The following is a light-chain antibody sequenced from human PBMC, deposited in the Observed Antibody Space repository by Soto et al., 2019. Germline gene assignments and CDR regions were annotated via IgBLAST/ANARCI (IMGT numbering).Light chain of an antibody. CDR2: DVS. J-gene: IGLJ1*01. Sequence: QSVLTQPASVSGSPGQSITISCTGTSSDVGRYNYVSWYQQHPGKAPKLMIHDVSNRPSGVSDRFSGSKSGNTASLTISGLQAEDEADYYCSSYTSSSTLYAFRTGTKVTVL. CDR3: SSYTSSSTLYA. CDR1: SSDVGRYNY. V-gene: IGLV2-14*01.